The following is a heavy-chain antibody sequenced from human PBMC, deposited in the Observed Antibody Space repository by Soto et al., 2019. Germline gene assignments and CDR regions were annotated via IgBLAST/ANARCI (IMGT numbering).Heavy chain of an antibody. CDR1: GFTFSSYG. V-gene: IGHV3-30*18. Sequence: PGGSLRLSCAASGFTFSSYGMHWVRQAPGKGLEWVAVISYDGSNKYYADSVKGRFTISRDNSKNTLYLQMNSLRAEDMAVYYCAKDLPPYYGMDVWGQGTTVTVSS. CDR2: ISYDGSNK. J-gene: IGHJ6*02. CDR3: AKDLPPYYGMDV.